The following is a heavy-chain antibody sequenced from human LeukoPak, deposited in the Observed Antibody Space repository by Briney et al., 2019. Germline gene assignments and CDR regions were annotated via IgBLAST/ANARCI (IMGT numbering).Heavy chain of an antibody. CDR1: GFTFSSYE. Sequence: GGSLRLSCAASGFTFSSYEMNWVRQAPGKGLEWVSYISSSGTTIYYADSVKGRFTISRDNAKSSLYLQMNSLRAEDTAVYYCARIVVPGLGLDPWGQGTLVTVSS. CDR2: ISSSGTTI. CDR3: ARIVVPGLGLDP. J-gene: IGHJ5*02. D-gene: IGHD2-15*01. V-gene: IGHV3-48*03.